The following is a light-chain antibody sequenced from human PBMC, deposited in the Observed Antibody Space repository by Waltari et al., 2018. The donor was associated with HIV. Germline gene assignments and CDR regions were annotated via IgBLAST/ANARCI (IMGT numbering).Light chain of an antibody. V-gene: IGKV2-30*01. CDR3: MQGTCWPPLT. J-gene: IGKJ4*01. CDR1: QSLVYSDGNTY. CDR2: KVS. Sequence: DVVMTQSPLSLPVTLGQPASISCRSRQSLVYSDGNTYLNWFQQRPGQSPRRLIYKVSNRGSGVPDRVSGSGSGTDFTMKISRVEAEDVGVYYCMQGTCWPPLTFGGGTKVEIK.